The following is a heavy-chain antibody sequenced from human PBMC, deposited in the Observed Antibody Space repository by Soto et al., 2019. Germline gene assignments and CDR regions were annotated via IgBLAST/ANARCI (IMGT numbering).Heavy chain of an antibody. CDR3: ARESPHYYDSSGYPSY. CDR2: IYYSGST. D-gene: IGHD3-22*01. V-gene: IGHV4-30-4*01. CDR1: GGSISSGDYY. J-gene: IGHJ4*02. Sequence: SETLSLTCTVSGGSISSGDYYWSWIRQPPGKGLEWIGYIYYSGSTYYNPSLKSRVTISVDTSKNQFSLKLSSVTAADTAVYYCARESPHYYDSSGYPSYWGQGTLVTVSS.